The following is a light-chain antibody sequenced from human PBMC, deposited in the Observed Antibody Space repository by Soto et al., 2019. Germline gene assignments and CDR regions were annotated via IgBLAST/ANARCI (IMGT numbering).Light chain of an antibody. CDR1: SSDIGNYNY. CDR2: EVS. V-gene: IGLV2-23*02. CDR3: CSYAGSSTFYV. J-gene: IGLJ1*01. Sequence: QSALTQPDSVSGSHGQSVAISCTAASSDIGNYNYVSWYQQRPGKVPKLMIYEVSKRPSGVSNRFSGSKSGNTASLTISGLQAEDEADYYCCSYAGSSTFYVFGTGTKVTVL.